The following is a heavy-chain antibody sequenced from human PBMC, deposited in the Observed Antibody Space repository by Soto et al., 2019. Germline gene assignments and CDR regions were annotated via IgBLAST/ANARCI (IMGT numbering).Heavy chain of an antibody. D-gene: IGHD3-10*01. V-gene: IGHV3-21*01. CDR2: ITSTGSYI. J-gene: IGHJ5*02. CDR1: GFTFSNST. Sequence: GGSLRLSCAASGFTFSNSTMNWVCQAPGMGLEWVSSITSTGSYIFYADSVKGRFTSSRDNAKNSLYLQMNSLRAEDTAVYYCARDYFSSDSYYHVANWFDPWCQGTLVTVSS. CDR3: ARDYFSSDSYYHVANWFDP.